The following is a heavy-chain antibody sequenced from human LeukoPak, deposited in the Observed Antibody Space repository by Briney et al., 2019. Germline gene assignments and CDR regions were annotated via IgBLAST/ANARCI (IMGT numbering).Heavy chain of an antibody. CDR3: ATDSVSDFEKFGALDI. V-gene: IGHV1-24*01. CDR1: GYTLAEVS. D-gene: IGHD1-26*01. J-gene: IGHJ3*02. CDR2: FDPEGGEF. Sequence: ASVKVSCKVSGYTLAEVSIHWVRQAPGKGLEWMGGFDPEGGEFIYSQKFQGRVAMTEDTSTDTAYMELSSLRSDDTAVYYCATDSVSDFEKFGALDIWGQGTMVTVSS.